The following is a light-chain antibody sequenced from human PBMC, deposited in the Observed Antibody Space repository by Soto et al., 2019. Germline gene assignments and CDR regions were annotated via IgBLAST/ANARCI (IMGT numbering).Light chain of an antibody. CDR1: SSDIGGYDY. CDR2: DVS. Sequence: QSVLTQPASVSGSAGQSITISCTGTSSDIGGYDYVSWYQYHPGKAPRLILYDVSNRPSGVSNRFSGSKSGNTASLTISGLQAEDEAEYYCSSYATSSTLDVFGTGNKVTVL. V-gene: IGLV2-14*03. CDR3: SSYATSSTLDV. J-gene: IGLJ1*01.